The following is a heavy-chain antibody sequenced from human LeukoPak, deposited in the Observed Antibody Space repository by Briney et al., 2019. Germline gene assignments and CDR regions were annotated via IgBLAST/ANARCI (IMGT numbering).Heavy chain of an antibody. CDR3: AKDSYYGSVPYYYYGMDV. CDR2: ISGSGGST. J-gene: IGHJ6*02. D-gene: IGHD3-10*01. CDR1: GFTFSSYA. Sequence: GGSLRLSCAACGFTFSSYAMSWVRQAPGKGLEWVSAISGSGGSTYYADSVKGRFTISRDNSKNTLYLQMNSLRAEDTAVYYCAKDSYYGSVPYYYYGMDVWGQGTTVTVSS. V-gene: IGHV3-23*01.